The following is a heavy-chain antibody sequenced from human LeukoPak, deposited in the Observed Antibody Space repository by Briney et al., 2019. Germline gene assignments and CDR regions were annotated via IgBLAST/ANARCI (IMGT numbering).Heavy chain of an antibody. CDR3: ARGRPAYNWNDAPWYYYYMDV. V-gene: IGHV4-4*09. J-gene: IGHJ6*03. CDR1: GRFISYCY. Sequence: GPLTFSCAASGRFISYCYWSGRRQPAGKGLAWVILFSANADTNYNPSLNSRVTISVDTSTNQFSLWLSSVTAADTAVFYCARGRPAYNWNDAPWYYYYMDVWGKGTTVTVSS. D-gene: IGHD1-1*01. CDR2: FSANADT.